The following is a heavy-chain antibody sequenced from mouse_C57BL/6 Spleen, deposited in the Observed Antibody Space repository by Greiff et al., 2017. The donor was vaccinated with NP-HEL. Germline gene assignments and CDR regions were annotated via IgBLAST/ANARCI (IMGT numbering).Heavy chain of an antibody. CDR3: TRLLLRQMAMDY. Sequence: EVKLMESGEGLVKPGGSLKLSCAASGFTFSSYAMSWVRQTPEKRLEWVAYISSGGDYIYYADTVKGRFTISRDNARNTLYLQMSSLKSEDTAMYYCTRLLLRQMAMDYWGQGTSVTVSS. D-gene: IGHD1-1*01. V-gene: IGHV5-9-1*02. CDR2: ISSGGDYI. J-gene: IGHJ4*01. CDR1: GFTFSSYA.